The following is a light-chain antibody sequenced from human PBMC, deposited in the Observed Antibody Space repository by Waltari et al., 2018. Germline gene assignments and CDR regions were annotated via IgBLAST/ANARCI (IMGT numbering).Light chain of an antibody. V-gene: IGLV1-44*01. CDR2: SND. CDR1: SSNIGSNP. J-gene: IGLJ2*01. CDR3: AAWDDSLDGHVV. Sequence: QSVLTQPPSASGTPGHRVTISCSGTSSNIGSNPVNWYQQLPGTAPKLLIYSNDQRPSGVPDRFSGSKSGTSASLAIRGLQSEDEADYYCAAWDDSLDGHVVFGGGTKVTVL.